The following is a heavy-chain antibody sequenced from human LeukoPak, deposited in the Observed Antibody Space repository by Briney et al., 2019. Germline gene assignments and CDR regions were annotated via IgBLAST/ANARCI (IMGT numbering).Heavy chain of an antibody. CDR3: ACSGSYPYYFDY. CDR2: IYHSGST. Sequence: KPSETLSLTCTVSGYSISSGYYWGWIRQPPGKGLEWIGSIYHSGSTYYNPSLKSRVTISVDTSKNQFSLKLSSVTAADTAVYYCACSGSYPYYFDYWGQGTLVTVSS. J-gene: IGHJ4*02. D-gene: IGHD1-26*01. V-gene: IGHV4-38-2*02. CDR1: GYSISSGYY.